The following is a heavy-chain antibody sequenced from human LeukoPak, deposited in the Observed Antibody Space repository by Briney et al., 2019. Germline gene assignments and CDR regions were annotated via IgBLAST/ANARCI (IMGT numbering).Heavy chain of an antibody. V-gene: IGHV3-23*01. CDR2: ISAGGGNT. CDR3: AKHLDYSSSHMDC. Sequence: GGSLRLSCAASGLTFSTYAMTWVRQAPGKGLECVSGISAGGGNTYNADSVKVRFTISRDNSKNTLYLQMNSLRAEDTAVYYCAKHLDYSSSHMDCWGQGTLVTVSS. CDR1: GLTFSTYA. D-gene: IGHD2-2*01. J-gene: IGHJ4*02.